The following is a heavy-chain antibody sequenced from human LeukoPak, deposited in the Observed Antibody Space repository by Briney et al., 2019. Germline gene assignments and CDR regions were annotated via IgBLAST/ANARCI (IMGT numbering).Heavy chain of an antibody. Sequence: PGGSLRLSCEASGFTFNTYSMNWARQAPGKGLEWVSSIDSSGGYMFYADSVKGRVTISRDNAKNSLYLNLNGLTAEDTAVYYCARASYGEHGVWGLDSWGQGTLVIVSS. V-gene: IGHV3-21*01. CDR2: IDSSGGYM. J-gene: IGHJ4*02. CDR1: GFTFNTYS. CDR3: ARASYGEHGVWGLDS. D-gene: IGHD4-17*01.